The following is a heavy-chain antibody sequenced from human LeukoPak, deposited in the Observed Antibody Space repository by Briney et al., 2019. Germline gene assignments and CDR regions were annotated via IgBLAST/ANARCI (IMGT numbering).Heavy chain of an antibody. CDR2: IYYSGRT. V-gene: IGHV4-39*07. Sequence: SETLSLTCTVSGGSISSSSYYWTWIRQPPGKGLEWIGSIYYSGRTYYNPSLKSRVTISVDTSKNQFSLKLSSVTAADKAVYYCARSCRILDIVATIRARLGGNGFDIWGQGTMVTVSS. CDR3: ARSCRILDIVATIRARLGGNGFDI. CDR1: GGSISSSSYY. D-gene: IGHD5-12*01. J-gene: IGHJ3*02.